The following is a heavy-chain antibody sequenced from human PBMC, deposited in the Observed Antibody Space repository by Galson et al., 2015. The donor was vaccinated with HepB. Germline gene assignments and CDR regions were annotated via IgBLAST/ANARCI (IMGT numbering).Heavy chain of an antibody. Sequence: SVKVSCKASGYTLTNYAMNWVRQAPGQGLEWMGWINTNTGNPTYAQGFTGRFVFSLDTSVSTAYLQISSLKAEDTAVYFRARDTLCRNGVCYGGWFDPWSQGTLVTVSS. V-gene: IGHV7-4-1*02. D-gene: IGHD2-8*01. CDR3: ARDTLCRNGVCYGGWFDP. J-gene: IGHJ5*01. CDR2: INTNTGNP. CDR1: GYTLTNYA.